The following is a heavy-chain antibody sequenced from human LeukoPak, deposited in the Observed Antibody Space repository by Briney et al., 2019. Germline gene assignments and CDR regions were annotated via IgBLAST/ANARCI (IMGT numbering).Heavy chain of an antibody. J-gene: IGHJ4*02. D-gene: IGHD5-24*01. CDR3: ARDQDGYSRFDY. CDR1: GGSIISGGHY. Sequence: SETLSLTCTVSGGSIISGGHYWSWIRQHPGKGLEWLGYIYYCGTTYYNPSLKSRVTLSVDTSVNQFSLRLTSVTAADTAVYYCARDQDGYSRFDYWGQGTLVTVSS. V-gene: IGHV4-31*03. CDR2: IYYCGTT.